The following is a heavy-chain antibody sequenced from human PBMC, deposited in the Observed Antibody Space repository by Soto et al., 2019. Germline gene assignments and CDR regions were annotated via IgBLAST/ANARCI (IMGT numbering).Heavy chain of an antibody. CDR1: GFTFSSYG. Sequence: GGSLRLSCAASGFTFSSYGMHWVRQAPGKGLEWVAVIWYDGSNKYYADSVKGRFTISRDNSKNTLYLQMNSLRAEDTAVYYCARALHCTNGVCPTTYGMDVWGQGTTVTVSS. CDR3: ARALHCTNGVCPTTYGMDV. J-gene: IGHJ6*02. V-gene: IGHV3-33*01. CDR2: IWYDGSNK. D-gene: IGHD2-8*01.